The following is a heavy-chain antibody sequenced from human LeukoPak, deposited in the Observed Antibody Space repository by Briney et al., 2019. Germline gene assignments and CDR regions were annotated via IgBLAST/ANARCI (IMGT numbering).Heavy chain of an antibody. V-gene: IGHV1-46*01. D-gene: IGHD2-21*02. CDR2: INPSGGST. CDR1: GYTFTSYY. J-gene: IGHJ3*02. Sequence: ASVKVSCKASGYTFTSYYMHWVRQAPGQGLEWMGIINPSGGSTSYAQKFQGRVTMTRDTSTSTVYMELSSLRSEDTAVYYCARSYCGGDCPRDAFDIWGQGTMVTVSS. CDR3: ARSYCGGDCPRDAFDI.